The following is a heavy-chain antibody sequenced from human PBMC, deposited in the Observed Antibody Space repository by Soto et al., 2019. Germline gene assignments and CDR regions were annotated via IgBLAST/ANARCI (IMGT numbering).Heavy chain of an antibody. J-gene: IGHJ4*02. CDR1: GFIFSNAW. CDR3: TTDDPINRY. V-gene: IGHV3-15*01. Sequence: GEYLKISCAASGFIFSNAWMSWVRQAPGKGLEWVGRIKSKINGGTTDYAAPVRDRFSISRDDSKNTLYLQMNSLRTEDTAVYYCTTDDPINRYWGQGTLVTVSS. CDR2: IKSKINGGTT.